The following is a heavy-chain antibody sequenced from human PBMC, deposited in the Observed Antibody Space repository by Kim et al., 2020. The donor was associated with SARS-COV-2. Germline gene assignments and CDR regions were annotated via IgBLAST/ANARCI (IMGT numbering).Heavy chain of an antibody. CDR1: GFTFSNYG. CDR3: AREGSSGSFPDS. J-gene: IGHJ4*02. D-gene: IGHD3-10*01. Sequence: GGSLRLSCAASGFTFSNYGMHWVRQAPGKGLEWVAHTSYDESNKYYADSVGGRFTISRDNSKNTLYLQMNTLRVDDTAVYYCAREGSSGSFPDSWGQGT. CDR2: TSYDESNK. V-gene: IGHV3-30*03.